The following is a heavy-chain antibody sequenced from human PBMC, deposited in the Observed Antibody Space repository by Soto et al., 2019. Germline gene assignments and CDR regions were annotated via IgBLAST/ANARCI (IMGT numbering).Heavy chain of an antibody. J-gene: IGHJ4*02. D-gene: IGHD6-6*01. V-gene: IGHV3-7*01. CDR1: GFTFSSYW. CDR2: IKQDGSEK. Sequence: GGSLRLSCAASGFTFSSYWMSWVRQAPGKGLEWVANIKQDGSEKYYVDSVKGRFTISRDNAKNSLYLQMNSLRAEDTAVYYCARVPRSYSSSYYFDYWGQGTLVTVSS. CDR3: ARVPRSYSSSYYFDY.